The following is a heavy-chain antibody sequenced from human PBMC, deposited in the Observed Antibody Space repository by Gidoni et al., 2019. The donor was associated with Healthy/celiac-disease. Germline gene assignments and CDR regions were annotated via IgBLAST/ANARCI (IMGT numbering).Heavy chain of an antibody. CDR3: ARAGLELPLDAFDI. J-gene: IGHJ3*02. CDR1: GFTVSGNY. Sequence: EVQLVESGGGLIQPGGSLRLSCAASGFTVSGNYMSWVRQAPGKGLAWVSVIYSGGSTYYADSVKGRFTISRDNSKNTLYLQMNSLRAEDTAVYYCARAGLELPLDAFDIWGQGTMVTVSS. CDR2: IYSGGST. D-gene: IGHD1-7*01. V-gene: IGHV3-53*01.